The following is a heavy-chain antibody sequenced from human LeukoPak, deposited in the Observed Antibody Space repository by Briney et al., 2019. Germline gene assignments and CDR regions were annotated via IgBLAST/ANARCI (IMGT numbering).Heavy chain of an antibody. J-gene: IGHJ4*02. CDR2: FDPEDGET. Sequence: ASVKVSCKASGYTFTSNYIHWVRQAPGKGLEWMGGFDPEDGETIYAQKFQGRVTMTEDTSTDTAYMELSSLRSEDTAVYYCATSIVGATRELDYWGQGTLVTVSS. D-gene: IGHD1-26*01. CDR3: ATSIVGATRELDY. CDR1: GYTFTSNY. V-gene: IGHV1-24*01.